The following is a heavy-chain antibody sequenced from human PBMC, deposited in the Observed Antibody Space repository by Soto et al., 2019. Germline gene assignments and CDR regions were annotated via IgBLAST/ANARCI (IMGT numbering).Heavy chain of an antibody. V-gene: IGHV3-33*01. J-gene: IGHJ4*02. CDR1: GFTFSTYG. Sequence: QVQLVESGGGVVQPGRSLRLSCAASGFTFSTYGLHWVRQAPGKGLEWVALIWYDGGNKYYEDSVKGRFTISRDNSKNTLYLQMNSLRAEDTAVYYCARDLGSTMVRGVIIGGYFAYWGQGTLVTVSS. CDR3: ARDLGSTMVRGVIIGGYFAY. CDR2: IWYDGGNK. D-gene: IGHD3-10*01.